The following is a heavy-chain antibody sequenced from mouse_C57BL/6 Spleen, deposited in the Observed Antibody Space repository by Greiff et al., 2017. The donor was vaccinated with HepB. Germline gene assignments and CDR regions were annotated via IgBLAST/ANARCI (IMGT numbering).Heavy chain of an antibody. D-gene: IGHD2-1*01. V-gene: IGHV1-63*01. CDR1: GYTFTNYW. J-gene: IGHJ2*01. CDR3: ARGGGGYGNYADY. CDR2: IYPGGGYT. Sequence: QVQLQQSGAELVRPGTSVKMSCKASGYTFTNYWIGWAKQRPGHGLEWIGDIYPGGGYTNYNEKFKGKATLTADKSSSTAYMQFSSLTSEDSAIYYGARGGGGYGNYADYWGQGTTLTVSS.